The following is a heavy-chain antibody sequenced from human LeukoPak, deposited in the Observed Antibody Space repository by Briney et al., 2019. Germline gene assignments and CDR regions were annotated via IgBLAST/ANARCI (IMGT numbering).Heavy chain of an antibody. J-gene: IGHJ6*02. CDR3: ARDLYCSGGSCRDYGMDV. CDR1: GYTFTGYY. V-gene: IGHV1-2*02. CDR2: INPNSGGT. Sequence: ASVKVSCKASGYTFTGYYMHWVRQAPGQGLEWMGWINPNSGGTNYAQKFQGRVTMTRDTSISTAYMEPSRLRSDDTAVYYCARDLYCSGGSCRDYGMDVWGQGTTVTVSS. D-gene: IGHD2-15*01.